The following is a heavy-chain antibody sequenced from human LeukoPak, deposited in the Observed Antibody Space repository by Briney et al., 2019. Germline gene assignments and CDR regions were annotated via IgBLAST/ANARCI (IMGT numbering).Heavy chain of an antibody. V-gene: IGHV3-30-3*01. CDR2: ISFDGFNK. Sequence: GTSLRLSCVASGFTFSSYAVHWVRQAPGKGLEWVAVISFDGFNKFYADSLKGRFTVSRDNSKNTLYLQMTSLRAEDTAVYYCAKSYSGYDKDFDYWGQGTLVTVSS. D-gene: IGHD5-12*01. CDR3: AKSYSGYDKDFDY. J-gene: IGHJ4*02. CDR1: GFTFSSYA.